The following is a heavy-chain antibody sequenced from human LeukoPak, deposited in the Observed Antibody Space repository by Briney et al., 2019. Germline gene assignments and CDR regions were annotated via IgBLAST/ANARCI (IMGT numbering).Heavy chain of an antibody. CDR1: GFTFSSYS. CDR3: AREGSLNWGSHHDAFDI. Sequence: GGPLRLSCASSGFTFSSYSMNWVREAPGKELEWVSYISSSSSTIYYADSVKGRFTISRDSAKNSLYLQMNSLRAEDTAVYYCAREGSLNWGSHHDAFDIWGQGTMVTVSS. D-gene: IGHD7-27*01. V-gene: IGHV3-48*01. J-gene: IGHJ3*02. CDR2: ISSSSSTI.